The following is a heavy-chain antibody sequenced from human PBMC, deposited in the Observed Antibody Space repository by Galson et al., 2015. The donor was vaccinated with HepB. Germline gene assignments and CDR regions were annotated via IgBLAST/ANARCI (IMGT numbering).Heavy chain of an antibody. CDR2: IASSSSAI. D-gene: IGHD6-19*01. CDR3: ASHRAVGGRAVAFDI. V-gene: IGHV3-48*04. Sequence: SLRLSCAASGFTFSLHSMNWIRQAPGEGLEWLSYIASSSSAIHYADSVKGRFTISRDDAKNSLYLQMKSLRAEDTAVYYCASHRAVGGRAVAFDIWGQGTMFTVSS. CDR1: GFTFSLHS. J-gene: IGHJ3*02.